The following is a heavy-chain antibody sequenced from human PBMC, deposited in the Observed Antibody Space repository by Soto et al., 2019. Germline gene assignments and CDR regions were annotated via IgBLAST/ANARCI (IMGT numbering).Heavy chain of an antibody. V-gene: IGHV4-34*01. CDR1: GGSFINHY. Sequence: SDTLSLTCAVYGGSFINHYWSWIRQPPGKGLEWIGEINHIGITNYNPSLKSRVTLSVDTFKKQFSLKLSSVAAADTAVYYCARGDILIGSRNWFDPWGQGTLVTVSS. CDR2: INHIGIT. J-gene: IGHJ5*02. CDR3: ARGDILIGSRNWFDP. D-gene: IGHD3-9*01.